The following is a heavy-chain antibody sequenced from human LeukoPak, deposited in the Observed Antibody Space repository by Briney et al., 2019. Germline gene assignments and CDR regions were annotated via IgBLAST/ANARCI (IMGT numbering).Heavy chain of an antibody. D-gene: IGHD3-10*01. Sequence: PGGSLRLSCAASGLSFSNYWMTWVRQAPGKGLEWVANTNQDGSQKNYMDSVRGRFTISRDNAKSSLYLQMNSLRVDDTAVYFCLGSGSYTHWGQGTLVSVSS. CDR1: GLSFSNYW. V-gene: IGHV3-7*01. J-gene: IGHJ4*02. CDR3: LGSGSYTH. CDR2: TNQDGSQK.